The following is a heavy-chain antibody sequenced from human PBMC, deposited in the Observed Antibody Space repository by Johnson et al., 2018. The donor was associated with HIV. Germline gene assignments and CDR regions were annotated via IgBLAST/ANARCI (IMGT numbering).Heavy chain of an antibody. J-gene: IGHJ3*02. CDR2: IWYDGNNK. V-gene: IGHV3-33*08. CDR3: ARDRAVPDDGYNDYAFDI. Sequence: QEQLVESGGGLVQPGRSLRLSCAASGFTFDDYAMHWVRQAPGKGLEWVAAIWYDGNNKYYSDSVKGRFTVSRDNSKNTLYLQMNSLRAEDTAVYYCARDRAVPDDGYNDYAFDIWGQGTMVTVSS. CDR1: GFTFDDYA. D-gene: IGHD5-24*01.